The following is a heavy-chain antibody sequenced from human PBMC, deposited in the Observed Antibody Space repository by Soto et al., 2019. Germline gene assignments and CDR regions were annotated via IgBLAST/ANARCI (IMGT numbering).Heavy chain of an antibody. D-gene: IGHD5-18*01. J-gene: IGHJ4*02. Sequence: EVQLVESGGGLVQPGGSLTLSCAASGFTFSESTMHWVRQASGKGLEWVGRIRSKPNGYATAYAASVEGRFTISRDDSKNTAYLQMNSLKTEDTAVYYCTSQMAAARHGWGQGTQVTVSS. V-gene: IGHV3-73*02. CDR3: TSQMAAARHG. CDR1: GFTFSEST. CDR2: IRSKPNGYAT.